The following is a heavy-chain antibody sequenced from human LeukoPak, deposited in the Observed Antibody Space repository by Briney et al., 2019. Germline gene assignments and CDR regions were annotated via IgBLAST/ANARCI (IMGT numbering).Heavy chain of an antibody. J-gene: IGHJ4*02. CDR1: GFTFRSYA. V-gene: IGHV3-23*01. CDR2: ISDSGGST. D-gene: IGHD4-17*01. CDR3: ARAPGDPPNY. Sequence: GGSLRLSCAVSGFTFRSYAMSWVRQAPGKGLEWVSGISDSGGSTYYADSVKGRFTISRDNSKNTLYLQMNSLRAEDTAMYYCARAPGDPPNYWGQGTLVTVSS.